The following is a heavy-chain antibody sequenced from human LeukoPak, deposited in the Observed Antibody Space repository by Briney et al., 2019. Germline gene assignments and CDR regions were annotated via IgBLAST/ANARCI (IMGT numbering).Heavy chain of an antibody. CDR3: ARDVGYRSSTSCYTGAFDI. Sequence: ASVKVSCKASGYTFTGYYMHWVRQAPGQGLEWMGWINPNSGGTNYAQKFQGWVTMTRDTSISTAYMELSRLRSDDTAVYYCARDVGYRSSTSCYTGAFDIWGQGTMVTVSS. D-gene: IGHD2-2*02. V-gene: IGHV1-2*04. CDR1: GYTFTGYY. J-gene: IGHJ3*02. CDR2: INPNSGGT.